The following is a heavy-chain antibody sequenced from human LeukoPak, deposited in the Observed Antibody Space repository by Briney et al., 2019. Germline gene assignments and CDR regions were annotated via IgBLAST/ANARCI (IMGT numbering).Heavy chain of an antibody. CDR1: GGSISSSSYY. J-gene: IGHJ4*02. CDR3: ASGSNLLFDY. D-gene: IGHD4-11*01. V-gene: IGHV4-39*01. CDR2: IYYSGST. Sequence: PPETLSLTCTVSGGSISSSSYYWGWIRQPPGKGLEWIGSIYYSGSTYYNPSLKSRVTISVDTSKNQFSLKLSSVTAADTAVYYCASGSNLLFDYWGQGTLVTVSS.